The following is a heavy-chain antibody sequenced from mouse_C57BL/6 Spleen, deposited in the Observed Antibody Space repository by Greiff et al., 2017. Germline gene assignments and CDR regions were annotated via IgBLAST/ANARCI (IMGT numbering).Heavy chain of an antibody. D-gene: IGHD1-1*01. V-gene: IGHV14-2*01. CDR2: IDPEDGET. J-gene: IGHJ2*01. CDR3: APITTVFDY. CDR1: GFNIKDYY. Sequence: VQLQQSGAELVKPGASVKLSCTASGFNIKDYYMHWVKQRTEQGLEWIGRIDPEDGETKYAPQFQGKATITADTSSNTAYLQLSSLTSEDTAVYYCAPITTVFDYWGQGTTLTVSA.